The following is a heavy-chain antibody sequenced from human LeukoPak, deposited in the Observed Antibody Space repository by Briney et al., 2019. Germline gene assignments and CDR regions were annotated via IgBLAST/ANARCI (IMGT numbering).Heavy chain of an antibody. CDR3: AKEGTYTYGASDFDY. V-gene: IGHV4-39*06. CDR1: GVSISSSSYY. D-gene: IGHD4/OR15-4a*01. Sequence: PSETLSFTCTVSGVSISSSSYYWGWIRQPPGKGLEWIGSIYSSGSTYYNPSLKSRVTISVDTSKNQFTLKLSSVTAADTAVYYCAKEGTYTYGASDFDYWGQGTLVTVSS. J-gene: IGHJ4*02. CDR2: IYSSGST.